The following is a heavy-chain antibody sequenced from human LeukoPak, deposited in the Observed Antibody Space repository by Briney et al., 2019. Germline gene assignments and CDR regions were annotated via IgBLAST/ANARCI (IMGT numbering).Heavy chain of an antibody. CDR1: GFTFSSYW. D-gene: IGHD6-13*01. Sequence: GGSLRLSCAASGFTFSSYWMSWVRQAPGKGLEWVANIKQDGSEKYYVDSVKGRLTISRDNAKNSLYLQMNSLRAEDTAVYYCARDSFSSSYAFDIWGQGTMVTVSS. CDR2: IKQDGSEK. J-gene: IGHJ3*02. CDR3: ARDSFSSSYAFDI. V-gene: IGHV3-7*01.